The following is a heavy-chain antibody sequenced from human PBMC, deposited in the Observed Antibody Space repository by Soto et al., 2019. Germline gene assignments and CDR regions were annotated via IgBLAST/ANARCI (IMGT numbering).Heavy chain of an antibody. D-gene: IGHD6-13*01. CDR2: IYPGDSDT. V-gene: IGHV5-51*01. CDR3: ARQGGIAAAGKKLSYYYGMDV. CDR1: GYSFTSYW. Sequence: GESLKISCKGSGYSFTSYWIGWVRQMPGKGLEWMGIIYPGDSDTRYSPSFQGQVTISADKSISTAYLQWSSLKASDTAMYYCARQGGIAAAGKKLSYYYGMDVWGQGTTVTVSS. J-gene: IGHJ6*02.